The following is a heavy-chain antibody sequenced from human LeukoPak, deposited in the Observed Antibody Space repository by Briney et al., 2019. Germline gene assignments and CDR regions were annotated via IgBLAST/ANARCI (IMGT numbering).Heavy chain of an antibody. V-gene: IGHV3-21*05. CDR3: ARDTFQPGLIDC. CDR1: EFTFSHYA. CDR2: INDVSGDI. D-gene: IGHD2-2*01. Sequence: GGSLRLSCAASEFTFSHYAMNWVRQAPGKGLEWVSYINDVSGDIHYAESVKGRFTISRDNAKNILYLQMNSLRAEDTAVYYCARDTFQPGLIDCWGQGTLVTVSS. J-gene: IGHJ4*02.